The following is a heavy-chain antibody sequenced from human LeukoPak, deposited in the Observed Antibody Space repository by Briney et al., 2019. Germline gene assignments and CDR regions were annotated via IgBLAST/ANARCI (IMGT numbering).Heavy chain of an antibody. CDR1: GFTFSSYG. D-gene: IGHD2-15*01. Sequence: GGSLRLSCAASGFTFSSYGMHWVRQAPGKGLEWVAFIRYDGSNKYYADSVKGRFTISRDNSKNTLYLQMNSLRAEDTAVYYCARERRLVVPDAFDIWGQGTMVTVSS. J-gene: IGHJ3*02. CDR3: ARERRLVVPDAFDI. CDR2: IRYDGSNK. V-gene: IGHV3-30*02.